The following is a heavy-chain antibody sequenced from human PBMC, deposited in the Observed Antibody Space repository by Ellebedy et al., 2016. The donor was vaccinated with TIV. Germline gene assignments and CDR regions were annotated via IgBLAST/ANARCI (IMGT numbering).Heavy chain of an antibody. Sequence: PGGSLRLSCAASGFSFSSYWMHWVRQAPGKGLVWVSRINRDGSSTNYADSVKGRFTCSRDNAKNTVYLQMNSLRDEDTAVYYCARDGQYSSGWYYTMYYFDYWGQGTLVTVSS. J-gene: IGHJ4*02. D-gene: IGHD6-19*01. CDR2: INRDGSST. CDR1: GFSFSSYW. CDR3: ARDGQYSSGWYYTMYYFDY. V-gene: IGHV3-74*01.